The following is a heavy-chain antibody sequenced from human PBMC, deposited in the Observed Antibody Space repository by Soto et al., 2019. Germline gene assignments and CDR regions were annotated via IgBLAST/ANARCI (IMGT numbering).Heavy chain of an antibody. Sequence: VQLVESGGDLVQPGGSLRLSCAASGFTFSSYDFHWVRQATGKGLEWVSGIGTAGDTYYAGSVKGRFIMSRENAKNSLYLQMNSLRAGDTAVYYCPRGADGFDYWGQGTLVTVSS. V-gene: IGHV3-13*01. CDR2: IGTAGDT. CDR1: GFTFSSYD. CDR3: PRGADGFDY. D-gene: IGHD3-16*01. J-gene: IGHJ4*02.